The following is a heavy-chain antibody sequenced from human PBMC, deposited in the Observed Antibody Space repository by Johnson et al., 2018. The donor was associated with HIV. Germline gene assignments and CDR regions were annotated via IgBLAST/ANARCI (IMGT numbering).Heavy chain of an antibody. D-gene: IGHD3-22*01. CDR1: GFTFSSYA. Sequence: LVESGGGLVQPGGSLRLSCAASGFTFSSYAMHWVRQAPGKGLEWVAVISYDGNNKYYADSVKGRFTISRDNSKNTLYLQMNSLRAEDTAVYYCARGGARSSGYYSAFDIWGQGTMVTVSS. V-gene: IGHV3-30*04. J-gene: IGHJ3*02. CDR2: ISYDGNNK. CDR3: ARGGARSSGYYSAFDI.